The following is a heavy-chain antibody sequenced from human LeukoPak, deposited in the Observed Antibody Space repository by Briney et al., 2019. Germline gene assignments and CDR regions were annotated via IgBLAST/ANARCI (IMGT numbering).Heavy chain of an antibody. CDR2: INRGGSRT. Sequence: GGSLRLSCEASGFTFSNHWMHWVRQAPGKVLMWVSRINRGGSRTDYADSVEGRFTISRDHAENTLYLQLNRLRAASTCVYYCARGGSDTAMAHDYWGQGTLVTDSS. J-gene: IGHJ4*02. D-gene: IGHD5-18*01. CDR1: GFTFSNHW. V-gene: IGHV3-74*01. CDR3: ARGGSDTAMAHDY.